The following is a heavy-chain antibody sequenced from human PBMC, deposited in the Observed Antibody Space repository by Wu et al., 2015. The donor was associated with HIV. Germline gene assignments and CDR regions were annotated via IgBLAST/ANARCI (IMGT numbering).Heavy chain of an antibody. CDR2: INPATGDT. D-gene: IGHD6-19*01. CDR1: GYTFSAHY. V-gene: IGHV1-2*02. J-gene: IGHJ4*02. Sequence: AQMVQSGTEVKKSGASLKISCTTAGYTFSAHYIHWVRQAPGQGLEWMGWINPATGDTNYVKNFQDRVTMTRDTTISTAYMELKSLRSDDTAVYYCAKEGQWLVPQDWGQGVPRHRVL. CDR3: AKEGQWLVPQD.